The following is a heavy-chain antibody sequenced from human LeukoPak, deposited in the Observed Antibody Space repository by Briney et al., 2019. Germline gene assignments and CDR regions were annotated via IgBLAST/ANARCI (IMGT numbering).Heavy chain of an antibody. J-gene: IGHJ4*02. V-gene: IGHV3-53*05. CDR3: AGGGEAARSLAY. CDR1: GVTSNY. D-gene: IGHD6-6*01. Sequence: ASLRLSCAASGVTSNYMTWVRQHPGKGLEWVSGIYNGGTTYYADSVKGRFTISRDNSKSTLFVYLQMNVLGTDATALYYCAGGGEAARSLAYWGQGALVTVSS. CDR2: IYNGGTT.